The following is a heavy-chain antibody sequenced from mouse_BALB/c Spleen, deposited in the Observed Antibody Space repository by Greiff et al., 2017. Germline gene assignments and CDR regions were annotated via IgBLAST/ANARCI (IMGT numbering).Heavy chain of an antibody. Sequence: EVQGVESGGGLVKPGGSLKLSCAASGFTFSSYAMSWVRQTPEKRLEWVASISSGGSTYYPDSVKGRFTISRDNARNILYLQMSSLRSEDTAMYYCAREDYYGSSWGFAYWGQGTLVTVSA. CDR2: ISSGGST. V-gene: IGHV5-6-5*01. J-gene: IGHJ3*01. CDR1: GFTFSSYA. D-gene: IGHD1-1*01. CDR3: AREDYYGSSWGFAY.